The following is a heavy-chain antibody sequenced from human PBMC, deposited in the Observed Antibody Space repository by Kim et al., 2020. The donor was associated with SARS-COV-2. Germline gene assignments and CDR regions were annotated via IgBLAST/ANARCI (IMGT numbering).Heavy chain of an antibody. V-gene: IGHV4-34*01. CDR1: GGSFSGYY. D-gene: IGHD3-10*01. CDR3: ARVHVLLWFGELYYRYYFDY. CDR2: INHSGST. Sequence: SETLSLTCAVYGGSFSGYYWSWIRQPPGKGLEWIGEINHSGSTNYNPSLKSRVTISVDTSKNQFSLKLSSVTAADTAVYYCARVHVLLWFGELYYRYYFDYWGQGTLVTVSS. J-gene: IGHJ4*02.